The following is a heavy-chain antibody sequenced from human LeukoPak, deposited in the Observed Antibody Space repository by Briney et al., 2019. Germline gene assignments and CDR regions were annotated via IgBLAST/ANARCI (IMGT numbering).Heavy chain of an antibody. CDR3: ARDRDSSGYYYEWSFDY. CDR1: GFTFSSYA. D-gene: IGHD3-22*01. Sequence: PGGSLRLSCAASGFTFSSYAMHWVRQAPGKGLEGVAVISYDGSNKYYADSVKGRFTISRDNSKNTLYLQMNSLRAEDTAVYYCARDRDSSGYYYEWSFDYWGQGTLVTVSS. CDR2: ISYDGSNK. J-gene: IGHJ4*02. V-gene: IGHV3-30*04.